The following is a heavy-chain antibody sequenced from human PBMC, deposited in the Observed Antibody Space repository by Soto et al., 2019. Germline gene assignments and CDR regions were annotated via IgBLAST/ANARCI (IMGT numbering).Heavy chain of an antibody. V-gene: IGHV3-33*01. Sequence: QVQLVESGGGVVQPGRSLRLSCAASGFTFSSYGMHWVRQAPGTGLEWVAGIWYDGSNKYYADSVKGRFTISRDNSKNTLYLQMNSLIAEDTAVYYCARGPGAGTVNPLSWGQGTLVTVSS. CDR3: ARGPGAGTVNPLS. J-gene: IGHJ5*02. CDR2: IWYDGSNK. D-gene: IGHD4-17*01. CDR1: GFTFSSYG.